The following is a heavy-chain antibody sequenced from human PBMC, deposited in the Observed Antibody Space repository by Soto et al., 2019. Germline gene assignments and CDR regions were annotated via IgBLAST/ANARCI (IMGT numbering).Heavy chain of an antibody. D-gene: IGHD4-4*01. CDR2: INHSGST. V-gene: IGHV4-34*01. CDR3: ARSASNYLRGWFDP. Sequence: PSETLSLTCAFYGGSFSGYYWSLIRQPPGKGLEWIGEINHSGSTNYNPSLKSRVTISVDTSKNQFSLKLSSVTAADTAVYYCARSASNYLRGWFDPWGQGTLVTVSS. CDR1: GGSFSGYY. J-gene: IGHJ5*02.